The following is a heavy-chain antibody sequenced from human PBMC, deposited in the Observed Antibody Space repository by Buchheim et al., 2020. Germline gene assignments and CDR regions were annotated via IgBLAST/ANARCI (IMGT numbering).Heavy chain of an antibody. CDR1: GGSISSGGYY. D-gene: IGHD3-3*01. CDR2: IYYSGST. V-gene: IGHV4-31*03. CDR3: ARGSYDFWSGYYGSPRHFDY. J-gene: IGHJ4*02. Sequence: QVQLQESGPGLVKPSQTLSLTCTVSGGSISSGGYYWSWIRQHPGKGLEWIGYIYYSGSTYYNPSLKSRVTISVDTSKNQFSLKLSSVTAADTAVYYCARGSYDFWSGYYGSPRHFDYWGQGTL.